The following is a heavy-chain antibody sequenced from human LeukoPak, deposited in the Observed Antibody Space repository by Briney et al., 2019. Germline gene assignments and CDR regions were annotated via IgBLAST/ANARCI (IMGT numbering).Heavy chain of an antibody. Sequence: ARSLRFSCAASGFTFSSYGMHWVRQVPRKGLEWVAVIWYDGSNKYYADSVKGRFTISRDNSKNTLYLQMNSLRAEDTAVYYCARELDGVISHWGQGTLVTVSS. CDR2: IWYDGSNK. CDR3: ARELDGVISH. V-gene: IGHV3-33*01. CDR1: GFTFSSYG. J-gene: IGHJ4*02. D-gene: IGHD3-16*02.